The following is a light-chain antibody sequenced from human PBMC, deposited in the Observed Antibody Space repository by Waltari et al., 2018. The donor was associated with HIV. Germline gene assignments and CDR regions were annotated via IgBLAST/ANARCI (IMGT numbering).Light chain of an antibody. Sequence: EIKMTQSPVVLSVSPGERATLSCRASHNVGSNLSWYQQRPGQAPRLLIHDTSVRAAAVPVRFAGSGSGTEFTLTISSVQSEDFAIYYCQHYSSWPPTFGLGTRIEIK. J-gene: IGKJ1*01. CDR3: QHYSSWPPT. V-gene: IGKV3-15*01. CDR1: HNVGSN. CDR2: DTS.